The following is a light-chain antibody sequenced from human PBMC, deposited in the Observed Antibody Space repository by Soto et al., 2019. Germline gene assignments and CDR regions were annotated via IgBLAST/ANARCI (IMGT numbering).Light chain of an antibody. CDR1: SSNIGAGYD. CDR3: QSYDSSRSGWV. J-gene: IGLJ3*02. CDR2: GNS. V-gene: IGLV1-40*01. Sequence: QAVVTQPPSVAGAPGQRVTISCTGSSSNIGAGYDVHWYQQLPGTAPKLFIYGNSNRPSGVPDRFSGSKSGTSASLAITGLQAEDEADYYCQSYDSSRSGWVFGGGTKLTVL.